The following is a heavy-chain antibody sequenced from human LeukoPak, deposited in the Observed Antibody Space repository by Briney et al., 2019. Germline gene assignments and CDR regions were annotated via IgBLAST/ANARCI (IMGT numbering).Heavy chain of an antibody. CDR3: ARDGCSGGSCYSDY. CDR1: GYTFTGYY. V-gene: IGHV1-2*02. Sequence: GASVKVSCKASGYTFTGYYMHWVRQAPGQGLEWMGWINPNSGGTNYAQKLQGRVTMTRDTSISTAYMELSRLRSDDTAVYYCARDGCSGGSCYSDYWGQGTLVTVSS. D-gene: IGHD2-15*01. CDR2: INPNSGGT. J-gene: IGHJ4*02.